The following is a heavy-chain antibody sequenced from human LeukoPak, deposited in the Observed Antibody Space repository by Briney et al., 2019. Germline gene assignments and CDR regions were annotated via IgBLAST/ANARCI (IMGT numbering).Heavy chain of an antibody. V-gene: IGHV4-39*07. Sequence: SETLSLTCTVSGGSISGRTYYWGWIRQPPGKGLEWIGCIYHSRSTYYNPSLNRRVTISVDTSNNHLYLKPRSVTHADVAVYYCARGGSGISNAFDIWGQGTMVTVSS. CDR1: GGSISGRTYY. CDR3: ARGGSGISNAFDI. CDR2: IYHSRST. J-gene: IGHJ3*02. D-gene: IGHD3-10*01.